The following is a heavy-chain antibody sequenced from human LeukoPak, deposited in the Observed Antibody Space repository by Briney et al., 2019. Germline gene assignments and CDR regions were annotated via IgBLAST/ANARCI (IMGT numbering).Heavy chain of an antibody. CDR2: IYSGGST. CDR1: GFTVSSNY. J-gene: IGHJ4*02. CDR3: ARGFGIAAAGTKFDY. Sequence: PGGSLRLSCAASGFTVSSNYMSWVRQAPGKGLEWVSVIYSGGSTYYADSVKGRFTISRDNSKNTLYLQMSSLRAEDTAVYYCARGFGIAAAGTKFDYWGQGTLVTVSS. D-gene: IGHD6-13*01. V-gene: IGHV3-66*02.